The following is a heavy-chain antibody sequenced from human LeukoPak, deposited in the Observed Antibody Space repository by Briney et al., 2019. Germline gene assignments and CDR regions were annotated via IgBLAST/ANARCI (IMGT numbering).Heavy chain of an antibody. CDR1: GFTFSSYW. Sequence: GGSLRLSCAASGFTFSSYWMHWVRQAPGKGLEWVAVIWYDGSNKYYADSVKGRFTISRDNSKNTLYLQMNSLRAEDTAVYYCARASYSSGWYAGYFDYWGQGTLVTVSS. CDR2: IWYDGSNK. D-gene: IGHD6-19*01. CDR3: ARASYSSGWYAGYFDY. V-gene: IGHV3-33*08. J-gene: IGHJ4*02.